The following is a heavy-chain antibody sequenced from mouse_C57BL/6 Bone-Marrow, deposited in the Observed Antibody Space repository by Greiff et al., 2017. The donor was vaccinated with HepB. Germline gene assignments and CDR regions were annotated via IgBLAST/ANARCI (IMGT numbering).Heavy chain of an antibody. J-gene: IGHJ3*01. CDR3: ASQTGTSPWFAY. Sequence: QVQLQQSGPGLVQPSQSLSITCTVSGFSLTSYGVHWVRQSPGKGLEWLGVIWSGGSTDYNAAFISRLSISKDNSKSQVFFKMNSLRADDTAIYYCASQTGTSPWFAYWGQGTLVTVSA. CDR2: IWSGGST. D-gene: IGHD4-1*01. V-gene: IGHV2-2*01. CDR1: GFSLTSYG.